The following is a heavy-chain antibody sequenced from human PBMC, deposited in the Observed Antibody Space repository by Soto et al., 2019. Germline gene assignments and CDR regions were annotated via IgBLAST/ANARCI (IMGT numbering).Heavy chain of an antibody. Sequence: PGGSLRLSCGASGFTFSSYSMIWVRQAPGKGLEWVSGFRTSGDGGTTYYADSVKGRFTISRDNSKNMLFLQMNSLRAEDTAIYYCAKKVNSGPGSQYFDYWGQGTLVTVSS. D-gene: IGHD3-10*01. J-gene: IGHJ4*02. CDR2: FRTSGDGGTT. CDR1: GFTFSSYS. V-gene: IGHV3-23*01. CDR3: AKKVNSGPGSQYFDY.